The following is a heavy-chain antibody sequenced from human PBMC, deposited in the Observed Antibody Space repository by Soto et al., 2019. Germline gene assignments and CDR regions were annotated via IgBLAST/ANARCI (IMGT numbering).Heavy chain of an antibody. V-gene: IGHV5-51*01. D-gene: IGHD6-13*01. CDR2: IHPGDSDI. Sequence: PGGSLKISCKGSGYSFTSHWIGWVRQMPGKGLEWMGIIHPGDSDIRYSPSFQGQVTILADESISTAYLQWSSLKASDTALYYCARRGPYSSSWYYFDYWGQGTMVTVSS. CDR1: GYSFTSHW. J-gene: IGHJ4*02. CDR3: ARRGPYSSSWYYFDY.